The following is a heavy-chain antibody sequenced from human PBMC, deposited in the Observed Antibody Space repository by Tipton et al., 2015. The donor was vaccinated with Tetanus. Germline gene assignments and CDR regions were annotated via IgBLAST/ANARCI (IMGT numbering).Heavy chain of an antibody. D-gene: IGHD3-9*01. Sequence: TLSLTCTVSGHSIGSGGYYWGWIRQPPGKGLEWIGRIYYSGSTSYNPSLKSRVTISVDTSKNQFSLELNSVTAADTAVYYCARRGGDFLTGYYDSWGQGTLVTVSS. CDR1: GHSIGSGGYY. CDR2: IYYSGST. CDR3: ARRGGDFLTGYYDS. V-gene: IGHV4-39*01. J-gene: IGHJ4*02.